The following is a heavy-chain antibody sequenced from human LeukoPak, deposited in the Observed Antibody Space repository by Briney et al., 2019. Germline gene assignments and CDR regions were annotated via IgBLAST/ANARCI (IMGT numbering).Heavy chain of an antibody. D-gene: IGHD3-22*01. CDR3: AKAATMIVEVITTC. CDR2: ISGSGGST. Sequence: GGSLRLSCAASGFTFSSYAMSWVRQAPGKGLEWVSAISGSGGSTYYADSVKGRFTISRDNSKNTLYLQMNSLIAEDTAVYYCAKAATMIVEVITTCWGQGTLVTVSS. J-gene: IGHJ4*02. V-gene: IGHV3-23*01. CDR1: GFTFSSYA.